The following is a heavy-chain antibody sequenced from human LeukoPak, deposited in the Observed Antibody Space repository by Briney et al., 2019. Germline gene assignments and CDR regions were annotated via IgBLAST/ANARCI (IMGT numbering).Heavy chain of an antibody. V-gene: IGHV4-34*01. Sequence: SETLSLTCAVYGGSFSRYYWSWIRQSPGKGLEWIAEIDHRGDTNYNPSIKSRVTISVDTSKNQFSLKVRSLSAADTAVYYCARGATISETGYFDFWGQGTLVTVSS. J-gene: IGHJ4*03. D-gene: IGHD5-24*01. CDR2: IDHRGDT. CDR3: ARGATISETGYFDF. CDR1: GGSFSRYY.